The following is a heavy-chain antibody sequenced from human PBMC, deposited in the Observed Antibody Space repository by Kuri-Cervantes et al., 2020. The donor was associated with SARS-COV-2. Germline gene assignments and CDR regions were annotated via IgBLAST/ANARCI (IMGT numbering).Heavy chain of an antibody. J-gene: IGHJ6*03. CDR3: AGSSKYYYYMDV. CDR1: GGSISSSSYY. D-gene: IGHD2-2*01. CDR2: IYYSGST. V-gene: IGHV4-39*01. Sequence: SETLSLTCTVSGGSISSSSYYWGWIRQPPGKGLEWIGSIYYSGSTYYNPSLKSRVTISVDTSKNQSSLKLSSVTAADTAVYYCAGSSKYYYYMDVWGKGTTVTVSS.